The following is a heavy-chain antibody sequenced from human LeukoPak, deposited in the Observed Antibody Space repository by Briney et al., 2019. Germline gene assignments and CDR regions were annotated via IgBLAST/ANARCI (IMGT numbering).Heavy chain of an antibody. D-gene: IGHD3-10*01. J-gene: IGHJ4*02. Sequence: SVKVSCKASGGTFSSYAISWVRQAPGQGLEWMGRIIPILGIANYAQKFQGRVTIAADQSTSTAYMELSSLRSEDTDVYYCARDLGTMVRGSHVDYWGQGTLVTVSS. CDR3: ARDLGTMVRGSHVDY. V-gene: IGHV1-69*04. CDR2: IIPILGIA. CDR1: GGTFSSYA.